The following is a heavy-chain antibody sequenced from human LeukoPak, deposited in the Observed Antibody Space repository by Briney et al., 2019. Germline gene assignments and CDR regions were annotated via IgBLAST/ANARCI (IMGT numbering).Heavy chain of an antibody. J-gene: IGHJ4*02. CDR3: AKDSSSWLVYYFDY. CDR1: GFTFSSYA. CDR2: ISGSGGST. D-gene: IGHD6-13*01. V-gene: IGHV3-23*01. Sequence: GGSLRLSCAASGFTFSSYAMSWVRQAPGKGLEWVSAISGSGGSTYYADSVKGRFTISRDNSKNTLYLQMNSLRAGDTAVYYCAKDSSSWLVYYFDYWGQGTLVTVSS.